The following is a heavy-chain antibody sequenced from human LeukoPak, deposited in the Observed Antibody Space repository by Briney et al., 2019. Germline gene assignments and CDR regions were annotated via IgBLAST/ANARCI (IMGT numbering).Heavy chain of an antibody. D-gene: IGHD1-26*01. V-gene: IGHV4-59*01. Sequence: SETLSLTCTVSGGSISSYYWSWIRQPPGKGLEWIGYIYYSGSTNYNPSLKGRVTISVDTSKNQFSLKLSSVTAADTAVYYCARQVGAPQYYFDYWGQGTLVTVSS. CDR2: IYYSGST. CDR1: GGSISSYY. J-gene: IGHJ4*02. CDR3: ARQVGAPQYYFDY.